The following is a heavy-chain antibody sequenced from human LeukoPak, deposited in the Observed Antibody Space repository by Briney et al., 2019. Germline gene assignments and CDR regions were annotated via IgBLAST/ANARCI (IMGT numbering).Heavy chain of an antibody. D-gene: IGHD3-22*01. V-gene: IGHV5-51*01. J-gene: IGHJ6*03. CDR1: GYSFTSYW. Sequence: GESLKISCKGSGYSFTSYWIGWVRQMPGKGLEWMGIIYPGDSDTRYSPSFQGQVTISADKSISTAYLQWSSLKASDTAMYYCARLNYYDSSGYYLVGYYYYYMDVWGKGTTVTVSS. CDR3: ARLNYYDSSGYYLVGYYYYYMDV. CDR2: IYPGDSDT.